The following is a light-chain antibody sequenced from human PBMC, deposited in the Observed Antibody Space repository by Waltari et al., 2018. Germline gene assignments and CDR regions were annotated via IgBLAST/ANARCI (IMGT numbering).Light chain of an antibody. J-gene: IGLJ2*01. CDR3: SSQTLDGLVL. CDR2: DVT. V-gene: IGLV2-14*03. CDR1: GSAVGASES. Sequence: QSALTQPASVSGSPGQSITISCSVLGSAVGASESVSCHQHPPDKAPQVIIYDVTHRPSGVSDRFPASKSANTASLTISRLQPEDEADYYCSSQTLDGLVLFGGGTRLTVL.